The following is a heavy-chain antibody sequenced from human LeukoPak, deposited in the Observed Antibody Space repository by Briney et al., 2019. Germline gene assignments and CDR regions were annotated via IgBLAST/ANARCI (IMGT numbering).Heavy chain of an antibody. V-gene: IGHV1-2*02. CDR2: IKPNSGGT. J-gene: IGHJ4*02. Sequence: GASVKVSCKASGYTFTSYDINWVRQGTGQGLEWMGWIKPNSGGTSYARKFQGRVTMTRDTSVSTAYMELSGLRSDDTAVYYCARDGHDSSGYYEDYWGQGTLVTVSS. CDR1: GYTFTSYD. CDR3: ARDGHDSSGYYEDY. D-gene: IGHD3-22*01.